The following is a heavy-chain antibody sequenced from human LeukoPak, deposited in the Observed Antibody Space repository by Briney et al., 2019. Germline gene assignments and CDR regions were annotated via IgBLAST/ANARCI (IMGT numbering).Heavy chain of an antibody. J-gene: IGHJ4*02. CDR1: GFSFSTSW. V-gene: IGHV3-7*01. D-gene: IGHD5-12*01. CDR3: ARDRAYDAFDY. Sequence: GGSLRLSCAASGFSFSTSWMAWVRQAPGKGLQWVGNINPDESHTDYIDSVKGRFTMSRDNAEYSLFLQVHSLRDEDTAVYYCARDRAYDAFDYWGRGTLVTVSS. CDR2: INPDESHT.